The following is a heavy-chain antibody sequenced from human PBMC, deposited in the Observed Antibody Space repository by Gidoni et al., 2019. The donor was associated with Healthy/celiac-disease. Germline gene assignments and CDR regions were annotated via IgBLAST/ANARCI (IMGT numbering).Heavy chain of an antibody. CDR1: GGSISSGGYY. Sequence: QVQLQESGPGPVKPSQTLSVPCTVSGGSISSGGYYWSWIRQHPGKGLEGIGYIYYSWRTYYNPSLKSRVTISVDTSKNQFSLKLSSVTAADTAGYYCAREHSSSWYVGHWGQGTLVTVSS. CDR3: AREHSSSWYVGH. CDR2: IYYSWRT. V-gene: IGHV4-31*03. J-gene: IGHJ4*02. D-gene: IGHD6-13*01.